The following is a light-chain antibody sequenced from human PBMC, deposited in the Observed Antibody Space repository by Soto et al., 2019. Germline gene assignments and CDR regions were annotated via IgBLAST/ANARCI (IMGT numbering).Light chain of an antibody. CDR3: QQEGN. CDR2: DAS. V-gene: IGKV1-5*01. CDR1: QSISSW. Sequence: DIQLTQSPSTLSASVGDRVTNTGAASQSISSWLAWYQQKPGKAPKLLIYDASSLESGVPSRFSGSGSGTEFTLTISSLQHDDFSTYYCQQEGNFGQTTKVDIK. J-gene: IGKJ1*01.